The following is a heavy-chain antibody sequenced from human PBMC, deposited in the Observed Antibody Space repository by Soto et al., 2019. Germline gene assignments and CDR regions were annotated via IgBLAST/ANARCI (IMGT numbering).Heavy chain of an antibody. J-gene: IGHJ4*02. V-gene: IGHV1-18*01. CDR3: ARGAVRYSSSSFPLDH. D-gene: IGHD6-13*01. CDR1: GYTFTSYG. CDR2: ISAYNGNT. Sequence: AAVKVSCKASGYTFTSYGISWVRQAPGQGLEWMGWISAYNGNTKSAQKLQGRVTMTTDTSTSTAYMELRSLTSDDTAVYYCARGAVRYSSSSFPLDHWGQGTLVTVSS.